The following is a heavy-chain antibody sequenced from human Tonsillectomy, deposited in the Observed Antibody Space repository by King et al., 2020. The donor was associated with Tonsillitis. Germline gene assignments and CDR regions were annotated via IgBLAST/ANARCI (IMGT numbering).Heavy chain of an antibody. CDR1: GFTFSSNA. CDR3: AKLLLTN. V-gene: IGHV3-23*04. CDR2: ISGGGDYT. J-gene: IGHJ4*02. Sequence: VQLVESGGGLVQPGGSLRLSCAASGFTFSSNAMTWVRQSPGKGLEWVSSISGGGDYTYYADSVKGRFTISRDNSKNTLYLQMDSLRAEDTAVYYCAKLLLTNWGQGTLVTVSS.